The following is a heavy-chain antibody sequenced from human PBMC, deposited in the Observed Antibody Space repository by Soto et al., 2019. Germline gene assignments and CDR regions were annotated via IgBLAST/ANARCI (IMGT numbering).Heavy chain of an antibody. D-gene: IGHD1-26*01. Sequence: ESGGGLVQPGRSLRLSCEASGLTFDDYAMHWVRQAPGKGLEWVSGISWNSGSIGYADSVKARFTISRDNAKHSLYLQMNSLRAEDTAFYYCARVTGWELPPDAFDIWGQGTMVTVSS. V-gene: IGHV3-9*01. CDR1: GLTFDDYA. J-gene: IGHJ3*02. CDR2: ISWNSGSI. CDR3: ARVTGWELPPDAFDI.